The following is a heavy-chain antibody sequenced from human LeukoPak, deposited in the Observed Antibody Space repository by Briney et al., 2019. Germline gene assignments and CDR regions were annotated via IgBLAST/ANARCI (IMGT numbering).Heavy chain of an antibody. D-gene: IGHD2-2*01. CDR1: GYTFTSYD. Sequence: GSVKVSCKASGYTFTSYDINWVRQATGQGLEWMGWMNPNSGNTGYAQKFQGRVTMTRNTSISTAYMELSSLRSEDTAVYYCARGRGYCSSTSRYAGWYYFDYWGQGTLVTVSS. CDR3: ARGRGYCSSTSRYAGWYYFDY. J-gene: IGHJ4*02. V-gene: IGHV1-8*01. CDR2: MNPNSGNT.